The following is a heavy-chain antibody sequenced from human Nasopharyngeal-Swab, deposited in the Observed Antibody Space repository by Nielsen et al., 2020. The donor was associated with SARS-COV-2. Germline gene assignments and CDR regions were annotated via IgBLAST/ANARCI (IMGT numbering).Heavy chain of an antibody. D-gene: IGHD6-19*01. CDR3: AKDLYAVAGPLFDY. CDR1: GFTFSSYA. CDR2: ISYDGSNK. Sequence: GGSLRLSCAASGFTFSSYAMHWVRQAPGKGLEWVAVISYDGSNKYYADSVKGRFTISRDNSKNTLYLQMNSLRAEDTAVYYCAKDLYAVAGPLFDYWGQGTLVTVSS. J-gene: IGHJ4*02. V-gene: IGHV3-30-3*01.